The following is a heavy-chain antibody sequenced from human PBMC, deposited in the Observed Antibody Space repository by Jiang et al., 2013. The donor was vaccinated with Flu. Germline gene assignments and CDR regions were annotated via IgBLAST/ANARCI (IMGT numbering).Heavy chain of an antibody. CDR2: TYYRSKWYN. J-gene: IGHJ4*02. D-gene: IGHD2-15*01. Sequence: SQTLSLTCAISGDSVSSNSAAWNWVRQSPSRGLEWLGRTYYRSKWYNDYAVSVKSRITIHPDTSKNQFSLQLNSVTPEDTAVYYCARDDREYCSGGSCEGSYFDYWGQGTLVTVSS. CDR1: GDSVSSNSAA. V-gene: IGHV6-1*01. CDR3: ARDDREYCSGGSCEGSYFDY.